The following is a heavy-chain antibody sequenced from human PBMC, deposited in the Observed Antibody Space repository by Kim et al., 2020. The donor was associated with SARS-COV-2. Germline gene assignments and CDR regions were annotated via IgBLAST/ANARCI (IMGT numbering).Heavy chain of an antibody. CDR3: ARDPSYGPLPGPFDY. J-gene: IGHJ4*02. CDR1: GGTFSSYA. CDR2: IIPIFGTA. D-gene: IGHD4-17*01. Sequence: SVKVSCKASGGTFSSYAISWVRQAPGQGLEWMGGIIPIFGTANYAQKFQGRVTITADESTSTAYMELSSLRSEDTAVYYCARDPSYGPLPGPFDYWGQGTLVTVSS. V-gene: IGHV1-69*13.